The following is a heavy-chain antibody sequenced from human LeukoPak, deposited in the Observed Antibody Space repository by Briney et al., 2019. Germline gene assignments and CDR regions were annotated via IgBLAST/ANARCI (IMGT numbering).Heavy chain of an antibody. V-gene: IGHV1-69*01. CDR3: ARVGYSYGTFDY. J-gene: IGHJ4*02. D-gene: IGHD5-18*01. Sequence: ASVKVSCKASGGTFSSYAISWVRQAPGQGLEWMGGIIPIFGTANYAQKFQGRDTITADESTSTAYMELSSLRSEDTAVYYCARVGYSYGTFDYWGQGTLVTVSS. CDR2: IIPIFGTA. CDR1: GGTFSSYA.